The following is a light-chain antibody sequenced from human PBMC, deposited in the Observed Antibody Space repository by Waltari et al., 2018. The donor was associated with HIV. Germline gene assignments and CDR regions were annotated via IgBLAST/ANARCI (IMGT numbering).Light chain of an antibody. Sequence: QSVLTQVPSVSAAPRQKVTISCSGNTSNIGTHYVSWYRQLPGTAPKPLIFDNDQRPSGIPCRFSGSKSGTSAILAITGLQTGDEADYYCATWDSSSLTGVFGGGTRLTVL. J-gene: IGLJ3*02. V-gene: IGLV1-51*01. CDR1: TSNIGTHY. CDR2: DND. CDR3: ATWDSSSLTGV.